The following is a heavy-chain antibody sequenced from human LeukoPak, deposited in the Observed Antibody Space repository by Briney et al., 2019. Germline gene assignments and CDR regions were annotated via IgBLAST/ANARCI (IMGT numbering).Heavy chain of an antibody. D-gene: IGHD6-13*01. J-gene: IGHJ4*02. CDR3: AKVAAAGHLDC. CDR1: GFTFSSYG. V-gene: IGHV3-30*18. Sequence: TGGSLRLSCAASGFTFSSYGMHWVRQAPGKGLEWVAVISYDGSNKYYADSVKGRFTISRDNSKNTLYLQMNSLRAEDTAVYYCAKVAAAGHLDCWGQGTLVTVSS. CDR2: ISYDGSNK.